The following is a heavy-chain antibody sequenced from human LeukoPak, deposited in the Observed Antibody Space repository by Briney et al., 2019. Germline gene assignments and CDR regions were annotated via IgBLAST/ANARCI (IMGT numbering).Heavy chain of an antibody. V-gene: IGHV4-59*01. Sequence: KPSETLSLTCTVSGGSISSYYWSWIRQPPGKGLEWIGYIYYSGSTNYNPSLKSRVTISVDTSKNQFSLKLSSVTAADTAVYYCARTQSTRPFWGPYYFDYWGQGTLVTVSP. J-gene: IGHJ4*02. CDR2: IYYSGST. D-gene: IGHD7-27*01. CDR1: GGSISSYY. CDR3: ARTQSTRPFWGPYYFDY.